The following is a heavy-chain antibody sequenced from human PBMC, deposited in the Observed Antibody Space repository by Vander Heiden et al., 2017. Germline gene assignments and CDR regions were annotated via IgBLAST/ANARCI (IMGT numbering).Heavy chain of an antibody. CDR1: GFTFRYYY. V-gene: IGHV3-11*01. D-gene: IGHD4-17*01. Sequence: QVQLVESGGGLVKPGGCLRLSCAASGFTFRYYYMSWIRQAPGKGLGWVSYISSSGSTIYYADSVKGRFTISRDNAKNSLYLQMNSLRAEDTAVYYCARWPNDYGDPYGMDVWGQGTTVTVSS. CDR2: ISSSGSTI. CDR3: ARWPNDYGDPYGMDV. J-gene: IGHJ6*02.